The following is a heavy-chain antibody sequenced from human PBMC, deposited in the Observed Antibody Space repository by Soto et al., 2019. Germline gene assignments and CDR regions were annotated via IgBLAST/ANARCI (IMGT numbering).Heavy chain of an antibody. CDR1: GFTFSTYA. D-gene: IGHD3-10*01. Sequence: GGSLRLSCVASGFTFSTYAMNWVRQAPGKGLEWVSAISGSGGSTYYADSVKGRFTISRDNSKNTLYLQMNSLRAEDTAVYYCAKAPGGAYYYGMDVWGQGTTVTVSS. CDR3: AKAPGGAYYYGMDV. V-gene: IGHV3-23*01. CDR2: ISGSGGST. J-gene: IGHJ6*02.